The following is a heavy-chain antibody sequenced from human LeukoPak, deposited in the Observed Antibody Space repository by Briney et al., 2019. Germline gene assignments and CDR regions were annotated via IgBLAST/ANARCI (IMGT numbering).Heavy chain of an antibody. CDR3: VCAFSVFDY. CDR1: GFTFSSYG. Sequence: GGSLRLSCAVSGFTFSSYGMHWVRQAPGKGLEWVAFIWYDGSNKYYADSVKCRFTISRDNSKNTLYLQMHSLRAEDTAVYYCVCAFSVFDYWGQGTLGTVSS. D-gene: IGHD5/OR15-5a*01. J-gene: IGHJ4*02. V-gene: IGHV3-30*02. CDR2: IWYDGSNK.